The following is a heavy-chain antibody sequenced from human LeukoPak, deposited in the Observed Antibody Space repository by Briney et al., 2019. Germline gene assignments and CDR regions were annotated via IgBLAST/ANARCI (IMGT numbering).Heavy chain of an antibody. V-gene: IGHV4-4*07. CDR3: ARGIREYFDWLLRDYYYYYMDV. D-gene: IGHD3-9*01. CDR1: GGSISSYY. J-gene: IGHJ6*03. CDR2: IYTSGST. Sequence: SETLSLTCTVSGGSISSYYWSWIRQPAGKGLEWIGRIYTSGSTNYNPSLKSRVTMSVDTSKNQFSLKLSSVTAADTAVYYCARGIREYFDWLLRDYYYYYMDVWGKGTTVTVSS.